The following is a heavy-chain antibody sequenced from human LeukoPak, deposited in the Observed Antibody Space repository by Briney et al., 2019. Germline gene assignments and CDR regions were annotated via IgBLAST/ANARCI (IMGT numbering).Heavy chain of an antibody. J-gene: IGHJ5*02. CDR3: AREGYCSGGSCYSRWFDP. D-gene: IGHD2-15*01. Sequence: SVKVSCKASGGTFSSYAISWVRQAPGQGLEWMGGIVPIFGTANYAQKFQGRVTITADESTSTAYMELSSLRSEDTAVYYCAREGYCSGGSCYSRWFDPWGQGTLVTVSS. V-gene: IGHV1-69*01. CDR2: IVPIFGTA. CDR1: GGTFSSYA.